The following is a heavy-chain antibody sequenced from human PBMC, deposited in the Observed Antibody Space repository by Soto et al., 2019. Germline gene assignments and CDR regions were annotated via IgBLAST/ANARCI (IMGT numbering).Heavy chain of an antibody. V-gene: IGHV3-23*01. CDR2: ISSRGGSV. D-gene: IGHD1-26*01. CDR3: SKMGISTTSSFDN. Sequence: LRLSCSVSGFTFGSYAMGWVCQAAGKGLEWVSVISSRGGSVYDADSVKGRFTVSRDNSLNVLFLHMNKLRVEDTAVYYCSKMGISTTSSFDNWGQGILVSVSS. J-gene: IGHJ4*02. CDR1: GFTFGSYA.